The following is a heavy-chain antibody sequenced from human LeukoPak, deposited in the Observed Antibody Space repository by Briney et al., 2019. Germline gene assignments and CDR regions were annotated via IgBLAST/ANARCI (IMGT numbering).Heavy chain of an antibody. J-gene: IGHJ6*04. CDR3: AELGITMIGGV. CDR2: IRYDGSEK. V-gene: IGHV3-7*01. D-gene: IGHD3-10*02. Sequence: GEALQISCKGSGYSFTSYWIGWVRPAPGKGLEWVANIRYDGSEKYYVDSVKGRFTISRDNAKNSLYLQMNSLRAEDTAVYYCAELGITMIGGVWGKGTTVTISS. CDR1: GYSFTSYW.